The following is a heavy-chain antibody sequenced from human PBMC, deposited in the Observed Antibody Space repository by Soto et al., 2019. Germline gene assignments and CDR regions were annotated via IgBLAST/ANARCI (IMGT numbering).Heavy chain of an antibody. CDR2: IYLGDSDT. CDR1: GYSFSNYW. V-gene: IGHV5-51*01. CDR3: ARQGGGSRGWFVP. J-gene: IGHJ5*02. Sequence: GESLKISCKGSGYSFSNYWIGWVRQMPGKGLEWMGIIYLGDSDTSYSPSFQGQVTISADKSISTAYLQWSSLKASDTAMYYCARQGGGSRGWFVPWGQGTLVTVSS. D-gene: IGHD1-26*01.